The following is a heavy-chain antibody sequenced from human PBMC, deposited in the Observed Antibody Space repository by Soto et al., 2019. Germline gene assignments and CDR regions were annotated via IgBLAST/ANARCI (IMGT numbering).Heavy chain of an antibody. V-gene: IGHV5-51*01. D-gene: IGHD3-22*01. CDR1: GYSFTSYW. J-gene: IGHJ4*02. CDR2: IYPGDSDT. CDR3: ARRGRYYDSSGYDKYYFDY. Sequence: PGESLKISCKGSGYSFTSYWIGWVRQMPGKGLEWMGIIYPGDSDTRYSPSFQGQVTISADKSISTAYLQWSSLKASDTAMYYCARRGRYYDSSGYDKYYFDYWGQGTLVTVSS.